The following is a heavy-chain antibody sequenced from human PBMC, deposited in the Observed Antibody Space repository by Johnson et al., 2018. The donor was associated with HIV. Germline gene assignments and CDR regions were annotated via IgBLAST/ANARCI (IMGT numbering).Heavy chain of an antibody. Sequence: VQLVASGGGLVKPGGSLRLSCAASGFTFSDYYMSCIRQAPGKGLEWVSYISSSSSTIYYAASAMCRFTISRDNAKNSLYLQMNSLKAEATAVYYCARDRPSKWLRSNDDAFDIWGQGTMVTVSS. J-gene: IGHJ3*02. CDR1: GFTFSDYY. V-gene: IGHV3-11*04. CDR2: ISSSSSTI. CDR3: ARDRPSKWLRSNDDAFDI. D-gene: IGHD5-12*01.